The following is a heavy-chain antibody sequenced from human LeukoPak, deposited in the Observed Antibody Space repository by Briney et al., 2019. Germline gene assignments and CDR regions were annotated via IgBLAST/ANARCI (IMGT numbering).Heavy chain of an antibody. CDR1: GFTFSRYA. D-gene: IGHD2-15*01. V-gene: IGHV3-30*04. J-gene: IGHJ6*04. CDR3: ARDIVVVVAAIGFPMDV. Sequence: PGGSLRLSCAASGFTFSRYAMYWVRQAPGKGLEWVAIISYDGSNKYYADSVKGRFTISRDNSKNMLYLQMNSLRAEDTAVYYCARDIVVVVAAIGFPMDVWGKGTTVTISS. CDR2: ISYDGSNK.